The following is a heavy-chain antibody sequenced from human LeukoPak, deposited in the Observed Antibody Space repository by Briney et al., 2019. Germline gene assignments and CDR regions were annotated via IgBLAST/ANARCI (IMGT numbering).Heavy chain of an antibody. V-gene: IGHV1-18*04. CDR2: ISAYNGNT. CDR1: GYTFTGYY. J-gene: IGHJ4*02. Sequence: GASVKVSCKASGYTFTGYYMHWVRQAPGQGLEWMGWISAYNGNTNYAQKLQGRVTMTTDTSTSTAYMELRSLRSDDTAVYYCARHSSGWYGALDYWGQGTLVTVSS. CDR3: ARHSSGWYGALDY. D-gene: IGHD6-19*01.